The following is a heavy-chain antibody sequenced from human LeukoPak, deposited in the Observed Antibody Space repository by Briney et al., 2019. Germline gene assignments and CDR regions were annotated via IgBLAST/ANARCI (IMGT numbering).Heavy chain of an antibody. J-gene: IGHJ3*02. CDR3: ARFPSYGSGSYYNVSHAFDI. D-gene: IGHD3-10*01. V-gene: IGHV4-39*01. CDR2: IYYSGST. CDR1: GGSISSSSYY. Sequence: SETLSLTCTVSGGSISSSSYYWGWIRQPPGKGLEWIGSIYYSGSTYYNPSLKSRVTISVDTSKNQFSLKLSSVTAADTAVYYCARFPSYGSGSYYNVSHAFDIWGQGTMVTVSS.